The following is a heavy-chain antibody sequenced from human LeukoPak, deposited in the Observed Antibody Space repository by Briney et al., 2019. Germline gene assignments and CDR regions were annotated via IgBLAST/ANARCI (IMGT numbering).Heavy chain of an antibody. CDR2: IIPIFGTA. Sequence: ASVKVSCKASGGTFSSYAISWVRQAPGQGLEWMGGIIPIFGTANYAQKFQGRVTITADESTSTAYMELSSLRAEDTALYYCAKDMVPLPTDYYDSSGYPPYYGMDVWGQGTTVTVSS. D-gene: IGHD3-22*01. V-gene: IGHV1-69*13. CDR3: AKDMVPLPTDYYDSSGYPPYYGMDV. J-gene: IGHJ6*02. CDR1: GGTFSSYA.